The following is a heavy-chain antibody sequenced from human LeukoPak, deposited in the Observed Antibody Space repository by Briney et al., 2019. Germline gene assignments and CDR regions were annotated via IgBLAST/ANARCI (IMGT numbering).Heavy chain of an antibody. CDR2: IRSKAYGGTT. CDR1: GFTFGDYA. J-gene: IGHJ4*02. CDR3: TRDYEVALDY. D-gene: IGHD5-12*01. Sequence: GGSLRLFCTASGFTFGDYAMSWVRQAPGKGLEWVGFIRSKAYGGTTEYAASVKGRFTISRDDSKSIAYLQMNSLKTEDTAVYYCTRDYEVALDYWGQGTLVTVSS. V-gene: IGHV3-49*04.